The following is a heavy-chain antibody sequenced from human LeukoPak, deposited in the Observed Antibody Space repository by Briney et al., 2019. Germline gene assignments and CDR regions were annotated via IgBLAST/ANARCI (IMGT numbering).Heavy chain of an antibody. J-gene: IGHJ6*03. Sequence: GGSLRLSCAASGFTFSTYWMTWVRQAPGKGLEWVGRIKSKTDGGTTDYAAPVKGRFTISRDDSKNTLYLQMNSLKTEDTAVYYCTTYIAVAGPGVVYYYYYMDVWGKGTTVTVSS. CDR1: GFTFSTYW. CDR3: TTYIAVAGPGVVYYYYYMDV. D-gene: IGHD6-19*01. V-gene: IGHV3-15*01. CDR2: IKSKTDGGTT.